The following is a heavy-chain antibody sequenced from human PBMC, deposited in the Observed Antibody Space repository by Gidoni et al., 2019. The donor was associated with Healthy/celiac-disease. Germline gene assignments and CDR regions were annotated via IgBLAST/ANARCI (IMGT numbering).Heavy chain of an antibody. CDR1: GGSIHTGGYY. Sequence: QVQLQASGPGLVKPSQPLSLPCTFPGGSIHTGGYYWSWIRQHPGKGLEWIGYIYYSGSTYYNPSLKSRVTISVDTSKNQFSLKLSSVTAADTAVYYCARGPGSSSWYWLDYWGQGTLVTVSS. V-gene: IGHV4-31*03. D-gene: IGHD6-13*01. CDR2: IYYSGST. CDR3: ARGPGSSSWYWLDY. J-gene: IGHJ4*02.